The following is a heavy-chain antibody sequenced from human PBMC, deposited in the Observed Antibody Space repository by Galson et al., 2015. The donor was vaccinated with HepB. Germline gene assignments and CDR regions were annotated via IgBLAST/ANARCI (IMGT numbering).Heavy chain of an antibody. J-gene: IGHJ5*02. V-gene: IGHV1-18*04. CDR1: GYTFTSYG. CDR2: ISTYNGNT. Sequence: SVKVSCKASGYTFTSYGISWVRQAPGQGLEWMAWISTYNGNTNYAQKLQGRVTMTTDTSTSTAYLEVRSLRSEDTAVYYCARDPQVDCSGGSCYYNWFDPWGQGTLVAVSS. D-gene: IGHD2-15*01. CDR3: ARDPQVDCSGGSCYYNWFDP.